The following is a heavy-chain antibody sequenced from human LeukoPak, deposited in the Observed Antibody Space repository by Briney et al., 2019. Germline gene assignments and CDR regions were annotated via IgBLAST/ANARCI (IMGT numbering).Heavy chain of an antibody. CDR3: ARDFTAMAEGGHFDY. CDR2: IIPIFGTA. D-gene: IGHD5-18*01. V-gene: IGHV1-69*13. CDR1: GGTFSSYA. Sequence: GASVKVSCKASGGTFSSYAISWVRQAPGQGLEWMGGIIPIFGTANYAQKFQGRVTITADESTSTAHMELSSLRSEDTAVYYCARDFTAMAEGGHFDYWGQGTLVTVSS. J-gene: IGHJ4*02.